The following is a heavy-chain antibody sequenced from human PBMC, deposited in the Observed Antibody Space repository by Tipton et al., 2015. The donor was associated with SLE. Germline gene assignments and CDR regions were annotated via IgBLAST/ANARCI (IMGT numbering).Heavy chain of an antibody. J-gene: IGHJ3*02. CDR1: GVSVTNYY. Sequence: TLSLTCTVSGVSVTNYYWSWIRQPPGKRLEWIGFIQGRENTNYNPSLESRVTMSVDTPKNQFSLKLTSVTAGDTAVYYCAREGGDIFGDAFDIWGRGTMVTVSS. V-gene: IGHV4-59*02. CDR2: IQGRENT. D-gene: IGHD3-3*02. CDR3: AREGGDIFGDAFDI.